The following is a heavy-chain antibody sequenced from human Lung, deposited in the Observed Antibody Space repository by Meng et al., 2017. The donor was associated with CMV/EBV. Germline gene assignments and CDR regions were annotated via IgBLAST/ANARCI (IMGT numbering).Heavy chain of an antibody. CDR2: ISSSGSTM. CDR1: GFTFSSYE. CDR3: ARRSGSYVNAFDI. Sequence: GGSXRLXCAASGFTFSSYEMNWVRQAPGKGLEWVSYISSSGSTMYYADSVKGRFTISRDNAKNSLYLQMNSLRVKDTAVYYCARRSGSYVNAFDIWGQGTMVTVSS. V-gene: IGHV3-48*03. D-gene: IGHD1-26*01. J-gene: IGHJ3*02.